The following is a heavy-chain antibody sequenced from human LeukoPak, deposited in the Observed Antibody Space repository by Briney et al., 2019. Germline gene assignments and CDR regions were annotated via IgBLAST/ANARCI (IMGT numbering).Heavy chain of an antibody. V-gene: IGHV1-18*01. CDR1: GYTFTSYG. D-gene: IGHD3-10*01. J-gene: IGHJ4*02. CDR2: ISAYNGNT. Sequence: ASVKVSCKASGYTFTSYGISWVRQAPGQGLEWMGWISAYNGNTNYAQKLQGRVTMTTDTSTSTAYMEPRSLRSDDTAVYYCARDRLDYYYGSSFLDYWGQGTLVTVSS. CDR3: ARDRLDYYYGSSFLDY.